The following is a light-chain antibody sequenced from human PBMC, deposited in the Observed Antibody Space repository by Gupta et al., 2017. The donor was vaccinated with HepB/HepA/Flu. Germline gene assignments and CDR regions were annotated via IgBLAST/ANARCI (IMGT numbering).Light chain of an antibody. Sequence: DIQMTQSPSSLSASIGDRVTITCRASQIITTYLSWYQQKPGKAPRLLIPSASRLQSGIPSRFSGSGSGTDFTLTISRLQPEDFATYFCQQSDDIPYTFGHGTTVDI. CDR2: SAS. CDR3: QQSDDIPYT. J-gene: IGKJ3*01. V-gene: IGKV1-39*01. CDR1: QIITTY.